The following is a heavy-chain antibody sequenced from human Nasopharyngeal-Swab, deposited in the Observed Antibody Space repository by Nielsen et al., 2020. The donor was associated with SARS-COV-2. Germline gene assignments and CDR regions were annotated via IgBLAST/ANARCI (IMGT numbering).Heavy chain of an antibody. V-gene: IGHV4-39*01. J-gene: IGHJ5*02. D-gene: IGHD3-10*01. CDR2: IYYSGST. Sequence: SETLSLTCTVSGGSISSGGYYWGWIRQPPGKGLEWIGSIYYSGSTYYNPSLKSRVTISVDTSKNQFSLKLSSVTAADTAVYYCASVPSGSYYLYWFNPWGQGTLVTVSS. CDR3: ASVPSGSYYLYWFNP. CDR1: GGSISSGGYY.